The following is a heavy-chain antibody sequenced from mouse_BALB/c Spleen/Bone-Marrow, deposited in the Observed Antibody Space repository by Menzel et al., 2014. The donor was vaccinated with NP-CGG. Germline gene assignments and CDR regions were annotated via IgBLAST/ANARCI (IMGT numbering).Heavy chain of an antibody. CDR1: GYTFTSYW. V-gene: IGHV1S81*02. CDR2: INPSNGRT. D-gene: IGHD2-4*01. J-gene: IGHJ2*01. CDR3: ARERYDYDWKDY. Sequence: VQLQESGAELVKPGASVNLSCKASGYTFTSYWMHWVKQRPGQGLEWIGEINPSNGRTNYNEKFKSKATLTVDKSSSTAYMQLSSLTSEDSAVYYCARERYDYDWKDYWGQGTTLTVSS.